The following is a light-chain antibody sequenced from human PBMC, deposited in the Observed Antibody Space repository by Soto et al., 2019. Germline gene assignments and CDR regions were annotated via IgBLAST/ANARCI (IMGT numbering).Light chain of an antibody. J-gene: IGLJ1*01. CDR3: CSFASSSTYV. Sequence: QSALTQPASVSGSPGQSFTISCTGTSSDVGGYAYVSWYQRHPGKAPELMIYEVVTRPSWVSNRFSGSKSGNTASLSISGFPAEDEADYYCCSFASSSTYVFGTGTKLTV. CDR2: EVV. V-gene: IGLV2-14*01. CDR1: SSDVGGYAY.